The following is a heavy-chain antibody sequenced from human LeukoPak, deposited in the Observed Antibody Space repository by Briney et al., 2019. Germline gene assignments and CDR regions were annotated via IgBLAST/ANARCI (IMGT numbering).Heavy chain of an antibody. CDR2: INHSGST. CDR3: ARYGSGNYFDY. V-gene: IGHV4-34*01. J-gene: IGHJ4*02. D-gene: IGHD3-10*01. Sequence: PSETLSLTCAVYGGSFSGYYWSWIRQPPGKGLEWIGEINHSGSTNHNPSLKSRVTISVDTSKNQFSLKLSSVTAADTAVYYCARYGSGNYFDYWGQGTLVTVSS. CDR1: GGSFSGYY.